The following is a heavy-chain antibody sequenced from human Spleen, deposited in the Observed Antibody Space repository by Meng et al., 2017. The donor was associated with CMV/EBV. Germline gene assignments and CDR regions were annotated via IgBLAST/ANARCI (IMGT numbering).Heavy chain of an antibody. Sequence: ACGGTVSSNYMRWVRQATGKGVEWVSVNYSGGSTYYADSVKGRFNISRDNSKNTLYLQMNSLRAEDTAVYYCAKGPTDFWSGYYIVSWGQGTLVTVSS. CDR2: NYSGGST. D-gene: IGHD3-3*01. CDR1: GGTVSSNY. CDR3: AKGPTDFWSGYYIVS. J-gene: IGHJ5*02. V-gene: IGHV3-66*01.